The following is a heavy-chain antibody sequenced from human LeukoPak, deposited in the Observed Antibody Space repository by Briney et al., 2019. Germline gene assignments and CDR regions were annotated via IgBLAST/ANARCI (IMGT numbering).Heavy chain of an antibody. CDR3: ARGGRVATMGVYFDY. V-gene: IGHV1-46*01. CDR2: INPSDGST. CDR1: GYTFTGYY. J-gene: IGHJ4*02. Sequence: ASVKVSCKASGYTFTGYYMHWVRQAPGQGLEWMGIINPSDGSTSYAQKFQGRVTMTRDTSTSTVYMELSSLRSEDTAVYYCARGGRVATMGVYFDYWGQGILVTVSS. D-gene: IGHD5-12*01.